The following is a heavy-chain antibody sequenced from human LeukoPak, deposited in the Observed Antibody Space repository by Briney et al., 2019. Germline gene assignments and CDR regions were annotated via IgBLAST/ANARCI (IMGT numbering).Heavy chain of an antibody. V-gene: IGHV7-4-1*01. J-gene: IGHJ5*02. CDR3: ARVPFVVMGDTGNWFDP. CDR1: GYTFSSYA. Sequence: ASVKVSCKASGYTFSSYAINWVRQAPGQGLEWMGWINTNTGNPVYAQGFTGRFVFSLDASVSTAYLQIRRLKAEDTAVYYCARVPFVVMGDTGNWFDPWGQGTLVTVSS. CDR2: INTNTGNP. D-gene: IGHD2-8*01.